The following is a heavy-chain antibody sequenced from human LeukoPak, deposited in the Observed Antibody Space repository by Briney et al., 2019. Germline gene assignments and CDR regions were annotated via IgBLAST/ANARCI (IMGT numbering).Heavy chain of an antibody. D-gene: IGHD2-8*01. Sequence: GGSLRLSCAASGFTFSSYGMHWVRQAPGKGLEWVAVISYDGSNKYYADSVKGRFTISRDNSKNTLYLQMNSLRAEDTAVYYCAKEGPHCTNGVCSDYWGQGTLVTVSA. CDR1: GFTFSSYG. J-gene: IGHJ4*02. V-gene: IGHV3-30*18. CDR2: ISYDGSNK. CDR3: AKEGPHCTNGVCSDY.